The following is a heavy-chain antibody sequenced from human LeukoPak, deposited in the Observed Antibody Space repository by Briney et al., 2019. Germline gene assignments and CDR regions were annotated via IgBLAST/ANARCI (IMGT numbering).Heavy chain of an antibody. CDR1: GGSISSSFYY. D-gene: IGHD3-22*01. V-gene: IGHV4-39*01. CDR2: IYHSGST. J-gene: IGHJ4*02. Sequence: SETLSLTCTVSGGSISSSFYYWGWIRQPPGKGLEWIGSIYHSGSTYYNPSLKSRVTISVDTSRNQFSLNLSSVTAADTAVYYCARSSYYYDSSGYGCWGQGTLVTVSS. CDR3: ARSSYYYDSSGYGC.